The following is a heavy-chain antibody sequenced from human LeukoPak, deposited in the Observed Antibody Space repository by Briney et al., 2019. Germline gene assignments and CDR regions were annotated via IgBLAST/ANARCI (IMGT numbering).Heavy chain of an antibody. CDR3: ARLPRSGDERGPDP. D-gene: IGHD1-1*01. CDR2: IHYSGKT. CDR1: GGSISNYY. J-gene: IGHJ5*02. V-gene: IGHV4-59*01. Sequence: SETLSLTCAVSGGSISNYYWSWIRQPPGKELEWIGYIHYSGKTNYNPSLNSRVTISVDTSKNLFSLRLSSVTAADTAVYYCARLPRSGDERGPDPWGQGTLVTVSS.